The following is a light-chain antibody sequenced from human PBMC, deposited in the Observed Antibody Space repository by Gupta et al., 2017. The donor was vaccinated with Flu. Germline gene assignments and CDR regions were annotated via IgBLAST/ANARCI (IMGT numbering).Light chain of an antibody. J-gene: IGLJ1*01. V-gene: IGLV2-14*01. Sequence: QSVLTQPASVSGSPGQSIAISCPGTNTDIGAYNYVSWYQHHPGKAPKLILYGVNNRPSGVSDRFSGSKSGNTAFLTISGLQSEDDGDYFCIAYTSTNPFYVFGTGTKVTVL. CDR1: NTDIGAYNY. CDR3: IAYTSTNPFYV. CDR2: GVN.